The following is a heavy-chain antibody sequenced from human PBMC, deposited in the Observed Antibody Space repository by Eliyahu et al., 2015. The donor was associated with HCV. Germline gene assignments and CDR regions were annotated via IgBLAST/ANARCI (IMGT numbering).Heavy chain of an antibody. J-gene: IGHJ4*02. CDR2: ISGSGGST. Sequence: EVQLLESGGGLVQPGGSLRXSCAASGXTFSSXAXXXXRGATGKGLEWVSAISGSGGSTYYADSVKGRFTISRDNSKNTLYLQMNSLRAEDTAVYYCAKERGGGRYGSGSYYNGEFDYWGQGTLVTVSS. V-gene: IGHV3-23*01. D-gene: IGHD3-10*01. CDR3: AKERGGGRYGSGSYYNGEFDY. CDR1: GXTFSSXA.